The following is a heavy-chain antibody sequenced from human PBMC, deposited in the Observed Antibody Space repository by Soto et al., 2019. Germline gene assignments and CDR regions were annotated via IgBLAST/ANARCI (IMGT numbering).Heavy chain of an antibody. J-gene: IGHJ6*02. D-gene: IGHD6-6*01. CDR1: GFTFSTYG. V-gene: IGHV3-33*01. CDR3: GRGIAARTSGHYYGMDV. CDR2: IWFDGSYK. Sequence: PGGSLRLSCAASGFTFSTYGMVWVRQAPGKGLEWVADIWFDGSYKYYGDSVKGRFTISRDNSKNTLYLQMDRLRAEDTAVYYCGRGIAARTSGHYYGMDVWGQGTTVTVSS.